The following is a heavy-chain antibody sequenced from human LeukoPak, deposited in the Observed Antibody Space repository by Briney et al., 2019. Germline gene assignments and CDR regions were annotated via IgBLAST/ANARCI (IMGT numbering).Heavy chain of an antibody. CDR2: IIPIFGTA. D-gene: IGHD1-26*01. J-gene: IGHJ6*03. Sequence: ASVKVSCKASGGTFSSYAISWVRQAPGQGLEWMGGIIPIFGTANYAQKFQGRVTITADKSTSTAYMELSSLRSEDTAVYYCASAVSGSYYSYYYMDVWGKGTTVTVSS. CDR1: GGTFSSYA. CDR3: ASAVSGSYYSYYYMDV. V-gene: IGHV1-69*06.